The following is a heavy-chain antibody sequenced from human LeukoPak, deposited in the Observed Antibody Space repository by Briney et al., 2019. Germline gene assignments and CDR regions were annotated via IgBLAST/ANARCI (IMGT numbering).Heavy chain of an antibody. Sequence: GGSLRLSCAASGFTFSTYDMHWVRQPPGKGLEWVSAIDTCGYPYYPASVKGRFTISRENAKNSVYLHMNSLRAGDTAVYYCARVVHGYLGRYGMDVWGQGTTVSVSS. J-gene: IGHJ6*02. CDR2: IDTCGYP. V-gene: IGHV3-13*05. CDR3: ARVVHGYLGRYGMDV. CDR1: GFTFSTYD. D-gene: IGHD5-18*01.